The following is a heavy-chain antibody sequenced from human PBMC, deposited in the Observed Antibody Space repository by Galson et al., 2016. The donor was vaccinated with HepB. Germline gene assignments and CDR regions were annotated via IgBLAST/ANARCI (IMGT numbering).Heavy chain of an antibody. CDR3: AKSGSEGST. V-gene: IGHV4-59*11. CDR2: VSSRRSS. Sequence: ETLSLTCAVSGASISGHYWSWIRQPPGRGLEWIGCVSSRRSSNYNPSLESRLIISADTSKNQVSLRLSSVTAADTAVYYCAKSGSEGSTWGHGILVTVAS. J-gene: IGHJ4*01. CDR1: GASISGHY. D-gene: IGHD3-10*01.